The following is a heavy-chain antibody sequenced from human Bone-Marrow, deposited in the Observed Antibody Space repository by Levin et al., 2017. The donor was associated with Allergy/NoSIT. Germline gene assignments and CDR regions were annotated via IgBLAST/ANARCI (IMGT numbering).Heavy chain of an antibody. D-gene: IGHD1-26*01. CDR2: IDWGDNK. CDR3: AREYRSGSYLA. Sequence: QTLSLTCTFSGVSLRIRGMRVSWIRQPPGQALEWLARIDWGDNKFYNTSLKTRLTISKDTSKNQVVLIMTNLDPVDTATYYCAREYRSGSYLAWGQGTLVTVSS. V-gene: IGHV2-70*04. J-gene: IGHJ5*02. CDR1: GVSLRIRGMR.